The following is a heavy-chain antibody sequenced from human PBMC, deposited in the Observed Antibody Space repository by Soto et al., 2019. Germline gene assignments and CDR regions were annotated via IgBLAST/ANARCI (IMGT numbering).Heavy chain of an antibody. Sequence: QVQLQESGPGLVKPSQTLSLTCTVSGGSISSGGYYWSWIRQHPGKGLEWIGYIYYSGSTYYNPSLKSRVTISVDTSKNQFSLKLSSVTAADTAVYYCARGRHDFWSGYYRGFDYWGQGTLVTVSS. CDR1: GGSISSGGYY. J-gene: IGHJ4*02. V-gene: IGHV4-31*03. CDR2: IYYSGST. CDR3: ARGRHDFWSGYYRGFDY. D-gene: IGHD3-3*01.